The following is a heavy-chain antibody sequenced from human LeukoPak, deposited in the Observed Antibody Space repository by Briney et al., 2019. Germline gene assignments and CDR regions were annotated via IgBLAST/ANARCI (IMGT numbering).Heavy chain of an antibody. J-gene: IGHJ3*02. Sequence: GGSLRLSCAASGFTLRSYWMSWVRQAPGKGLKWVANTKEDGSEKYYVDSVKGRFTISRDNAQNSVYLHMNSVTAEDTALYYCARDWVAGVPFDAFDIWGQGTMVSVSS. D-gene: IGHD3-10*01. CDR3: ARDWVAGVPFDAFDI. CDR2: TKEDGSEK. V-gene: IGHV3-7*03. CDR1: GFTLRSYW.